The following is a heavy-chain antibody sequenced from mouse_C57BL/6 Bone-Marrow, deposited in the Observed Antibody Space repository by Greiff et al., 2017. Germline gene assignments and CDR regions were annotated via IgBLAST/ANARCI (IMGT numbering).Heavy chain of an antibody. Sequence: VQLKESGAELVRPGASVKLSCTASGFNIKDDYMHWVKQRPEQGLEWIGWIDPENGDTEYASKFQGKATITADTSSNTAYLQLSSLTSEDTAVYYCTTKTTVVATPPYYFDYWGQGTTLTVSS. CDR1: GFNIKDDY. V-gene: IGHV14-4*01. CDR3: TTKTTVVATPPYYFDY. CDR2: IDPENGDT. D-gene: IGHD1-1*01. J-gene: IGHJ2*01.